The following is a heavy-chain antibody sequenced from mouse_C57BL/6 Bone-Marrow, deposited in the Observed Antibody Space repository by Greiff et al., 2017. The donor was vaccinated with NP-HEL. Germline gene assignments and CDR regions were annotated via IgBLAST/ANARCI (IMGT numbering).Heavy chain of an antibody. D-gene: IGHD1-1*01. J-gene: IGHJ1*03. CDR1: GYTFTSYW. CDR2: IHPNSGST. CDR3: ARRTVEGYWYFDV. Sequence: QVQLQQPGAELVKPGASVKLSCKASGYTFTSYWMHWVKQRPGQGLEWIGMIHPNSGSTNYNEKFKSKATLTVDKSSSTAYMQLSSLTSEDSAVYYCARRTVEGYWYFDVWGTGTTVTVSS. V-gene: IGHV1-64*01.